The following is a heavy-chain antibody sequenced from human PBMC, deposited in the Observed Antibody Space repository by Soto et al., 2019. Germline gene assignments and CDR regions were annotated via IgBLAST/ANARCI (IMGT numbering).Heavy chain of an antibody. CDR1: GFTFSSYA. CDR3: AMVLRSFDWLWGPPDY. V-gene: IGHV3-23*01. D-gene: IGHD3-9*01. Sequence: GGSLRLSCAASGFTFSSYAMSWVRQAPGKGLEWVSAISGSGGSTYYADSVKGRFTISRDNSKNTLYLQMNSLRAEDTAVYYCAMVLRSFDWLWGPPDYWGQGTLVTVSS. CDR2: ISGSGGST. J-gene: IGHJ4*02.